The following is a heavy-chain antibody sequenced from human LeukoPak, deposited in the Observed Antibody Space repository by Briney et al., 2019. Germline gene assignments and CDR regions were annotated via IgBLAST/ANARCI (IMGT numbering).Heavy chain of an antibody. D-gene: IGHD3-10*01. J-gene: IGHJ4*02. Sequence: ASVKVSCKASGYTFTGYYMHWVRQAPGQGLEWMGWINPNSGGTNYAQKFQGRVTMTRDTSISTAYMELSRLRSDDTAVYYCAREVWFGDSAYFDYWGQGTLVTVSS. CDR2: INPNSGGT. CDR3: AREVWFGDSAYFDY. V-gene: IGHV1-2*02. CDR1: GYTFTGYY.